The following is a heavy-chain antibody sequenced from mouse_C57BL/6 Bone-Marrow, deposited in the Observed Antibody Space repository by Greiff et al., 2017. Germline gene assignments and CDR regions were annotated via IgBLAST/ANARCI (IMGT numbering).Heavy chain of an antibody. CDR1: GYTFTSYW. CDR3: AREGAGDY. Sequence: VQLQQPGAELVMPGASVKLSCKASGYTFTSYWMHWVKQRPGQGLEWIGEIDPSDSYTNYNQKFKGKSTLTVDKSSSTAYMQLSSLTSEDSAVYYCAREGAGDYWGQGTTLTVSS. CDR2: IDPSDSYT. V-gene: IGHV1-69*01. J-gene: IGHJ2*01.